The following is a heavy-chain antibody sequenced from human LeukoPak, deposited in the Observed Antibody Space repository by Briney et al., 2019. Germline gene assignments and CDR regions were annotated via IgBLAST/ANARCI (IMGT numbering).Heavy chain of an antibody. V-gene: IGHV2-5*08. D-gene: IGHD3-10*01. Sequence: TLSLTCTVSGGSISSSYWSWIRQPPGKALEWLALIYWDDDKRYSPSLKSRLTITKDTSKNQVVLTMTNMDPVDTATYYCAHVVRGVIVDYWGQGTLVTVSS. CDR3: AHVVRGVIVDY. J-gene: IGHJ4*02. CDR1: GGSISSSYW. CDR2: IYWDDDK.